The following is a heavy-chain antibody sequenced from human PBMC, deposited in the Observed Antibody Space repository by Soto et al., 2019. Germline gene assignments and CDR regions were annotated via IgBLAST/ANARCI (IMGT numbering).Heavy chain of an antibody. CDR2: ISYDGSNK. V-gene: IGHV3-30*18. D-gene: IGHD1-20*01. CDR1: GVTFSSYG. Sequence: PGGSLRLSCAASGVTFSSYGMHWVRQAPGKGLEWLAVISYDGSNKYYADSVKGRFTISRDNSKNTLYLQMNSLRAEDTAVYYCAKDKTYNWSYYYGMDVWGQGTTVTVSS. CDR3: AKDKTYNWSYYYGMDV. J-gene: IGHJ6*02.